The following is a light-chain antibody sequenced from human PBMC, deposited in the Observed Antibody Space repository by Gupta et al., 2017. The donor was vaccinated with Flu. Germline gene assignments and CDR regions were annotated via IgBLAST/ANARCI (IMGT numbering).Light chain of an antibody. CDR3: QQRSSWPPAT. V-gene: IGKV3-11*01. CDR1: QSVSNY. Sequence: EIVLTQSPATLSLSPGERASLSCRASQSVSNYLAWYQQKAGQAPRLLIYDASNRATGIPARFSGSGSGTDFTLTISSREPEDFAIYYCQQRSSWPPATFGQGTKVEIK. J-gene: IGKJ1*01. CDR2: DAS.